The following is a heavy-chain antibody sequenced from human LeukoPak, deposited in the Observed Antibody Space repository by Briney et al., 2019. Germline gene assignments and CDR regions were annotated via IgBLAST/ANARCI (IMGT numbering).Heavy chain of an antibody. CDR3: ARAQVVPAATYYYYYGMDV. CDR1: GFTFSDYY. J-gene: IGHJ6*04. Sequence: GGSLRLSCAASGFTFSDYYMNWIRLAPGKGLGWVSSISTSSTYTNYADSVRGRFTISRDNANNSLYLQMNSLRAEDTAVYYCARAQVVPAATYYYYYGMDVWGKGTTVTVSS. V-gene: IGHV3-11*06. CDR2: ISTSSTYT. D-gene: IGHD2-2*01.